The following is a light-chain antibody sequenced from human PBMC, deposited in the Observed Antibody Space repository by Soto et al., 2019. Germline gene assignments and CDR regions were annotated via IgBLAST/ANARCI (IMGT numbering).Light chain of an antibody. CDR2: RND. CDR1: SPNIGNNA. V-gene: IGLV1-36*01. Sequence: QSVLTQPPSVSEAPRQRVTISCSGSSPNIGNNAVNWYQQFPGKAPKLLIYRNDLPSPGVSSRFSGFKSGTSASLAISGLQSEDDADYYCAAWDDSLNRWVFGGGTKVTVL. J-gene: IGLJ3*02. CDR3: AAWDDSLNRWV.